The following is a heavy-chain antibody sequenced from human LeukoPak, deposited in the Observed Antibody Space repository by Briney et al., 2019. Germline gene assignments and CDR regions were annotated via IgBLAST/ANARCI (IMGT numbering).Heavy chain of an antibody. V-gene: IGHV3-9*01. CDR2: ISWNSGSI. D-gene: IGHD6-19*01. J-gene: IGHJ4*02. CDR3: AKDIRATSVAGTSGFDY. Sequence: GGSLRLSCAASGFTFDDYAMHWVRQAPGKGVEWVSGISWNSGSIVYADSVKGRFTISRDNAKNSLYLQMNSLRAEDTALYYCAKDIRATSVAGTSGFDYWGQGTLVTVSS. CDR1: GFTFDDYA.